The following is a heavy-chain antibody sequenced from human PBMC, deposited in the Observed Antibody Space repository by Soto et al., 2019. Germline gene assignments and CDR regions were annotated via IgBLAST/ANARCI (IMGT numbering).Heavy chain of an antibody. CDR3: AKEVARGIAVAGTRGYFAY. CDR2: ISGSGGST. Sequence: EVQLLESGGGLVQPGGSLRLSCAASGFIFSSYAMSWVRQAPGKRLEWVSAISGSGGSTYYADSVKGRFTISRDSSKNMVFLQMNSLRADDTAVYYCAKEVARGIAVAGTRGYFAYWGQGTLVTVSS. J-gene: IGHJ4*02. V-gene: IGHV3-23*01. D-gene: IGHD6-19*01. CDR1: GFIFSSYA.